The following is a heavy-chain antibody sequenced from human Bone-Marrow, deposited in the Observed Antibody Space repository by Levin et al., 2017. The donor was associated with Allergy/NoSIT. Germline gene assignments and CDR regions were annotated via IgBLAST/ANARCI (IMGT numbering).Heavy chain of an antibody. D-gene: IGHD1-26*01. V-gene: IGHV4-39*07. CDR2: IYYSGST. CDR3: ARAGTVGATPRVGWFDP. J-gene: IGHJ5*02. CDR1: GGSISSSSYY. Sequence: SQTLSLTCTVSGGSISSSSYYWGWIRQPPGKGLECIGSIYYSGSTYYNPSLKSRVTISVDTSKNQFSLKLSSVTAADTAVYYCARAGTVGATPRVGWFDPWGQGTLVTVSS.